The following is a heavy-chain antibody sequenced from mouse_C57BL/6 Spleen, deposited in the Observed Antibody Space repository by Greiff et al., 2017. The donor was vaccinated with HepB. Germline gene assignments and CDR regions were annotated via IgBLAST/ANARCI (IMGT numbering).Heavy chain of an antibody. Sequence: VKLQQPGAELVMPGASVKLSCKASGYTFTSYWMHWVKQRPGQGLEWIGEIDPSDSYTNYNQKFKGKSTLTVDKSSSTAYMQLSSLTSEDSAVYYCARTTTGTDWYFDVWGTGTTVTVSS. J-gene: IGHJ1*03. D-gene: IGHD4-1*02. V-gene: IGHV1-69*01. CDR1: GYTFTSYW. CDR2: IDPSDSYT. CDR3: ARTTTGTDWYFDV.